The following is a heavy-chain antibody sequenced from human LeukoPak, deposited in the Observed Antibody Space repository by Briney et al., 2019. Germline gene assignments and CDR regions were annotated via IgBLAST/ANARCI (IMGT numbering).Heavy chain of an antibody. CDR2: INHSGST. Sequence: SETLSLACAVYGGSFSGYYWSWIRQPPGKGLEWIGEINHSGSTNYNPSLKSRVTISVDKSKNQFSLKLSSVTAADTAVYYCARVSSGATTVDYWGQGTLVTVSS. CDR1: GGSFSGYY. CDR3: ARVSSGATTVDY. V-gene: IGHV4-34*01. J-gene: IGHJ4*02. D-gene: IGHD1-26*01.